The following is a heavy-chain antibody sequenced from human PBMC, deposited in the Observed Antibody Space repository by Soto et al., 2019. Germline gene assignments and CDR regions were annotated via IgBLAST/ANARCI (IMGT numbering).Heavy chain of an antibody. J-gene: IGHJ4*02. D-gene: IGHD2-15*01. CDR1: GISVSTSDYY. Sequence: SETLSLTCTVSGISVSTSDYYWGWVRQPPGKGLDWIGNIYYSGSTFYNPSLRSRVTLSVDTSKNQFSLRLNSVTVTDTAVYFCAGFVVPASRNSDFDYWGQGTLVTVSS. CDR3: AGFVVPASRNSDFDY. CDR2: IYYSGST. V-gene: IGHV4-39*01.